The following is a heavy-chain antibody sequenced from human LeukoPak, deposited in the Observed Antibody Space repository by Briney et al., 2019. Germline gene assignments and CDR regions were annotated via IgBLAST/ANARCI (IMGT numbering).Heavy chain of an antibody. D-gene: IGHD6-19*01. Sequence: GASVKVSCKASGYTFTSYGISWVRQAPGQGLEWMGWISAYNGNTNYAQKLQGRVTITADESTSTAYMELSSLRSEDTAVYYCARGGSGWFFDYWGQGTLVTVSS. J-gene: IGHJ4*02. CDR1: GYTFTSYG. CDR2: ISAYNGNT. CDR3: ARGGSGWFFDY. V-gene: IGHV1-18*01.